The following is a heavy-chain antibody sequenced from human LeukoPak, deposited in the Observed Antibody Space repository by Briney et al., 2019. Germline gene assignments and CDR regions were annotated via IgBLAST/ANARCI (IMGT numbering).Heavy chain of an antibody. CDR1: RDSISSGRYY. J-gene: IGHJ4*02. CDR3: ARGKWELTILDH. CDR2: IDISGST. Sequence: SETLSLTCTVSRDSISSGRYYWSWIRQPAGKGLEWIGRIDISGSTYYNPSLKSRVTISSDTSKNQFSLKLISVTAADTAVYYCARGKWELTILDHWGQGTLVTVSS. V-gene: IGHV4-61*02. D-gene: IGHD1-7*01.